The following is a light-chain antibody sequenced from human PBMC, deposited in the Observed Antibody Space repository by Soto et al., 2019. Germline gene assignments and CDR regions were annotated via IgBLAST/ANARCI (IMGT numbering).Light chain of an antibody. CDR1: PRVDNY. CDR2: GAS. J-gene: IGKJ5*01. Sequence: EILFTQSPATLSFSPGQSDTLSCRAIPRVDNYIAGYQQKPRQAPRLLLYGASNRATGIPPRFSGSGAGTAFTPTTNSLEPEDFAVYYCQQRNIWPPVTFGQGTRVEIK. CDR3: QQRNIWPPVT. V-gene: IGKV3-11*01.